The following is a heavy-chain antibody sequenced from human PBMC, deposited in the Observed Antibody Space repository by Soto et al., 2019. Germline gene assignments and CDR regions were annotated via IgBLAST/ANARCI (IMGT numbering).Heavy chain of an antibody. CDR3: ARGGPYDFWSGYSH. Sequence: SETLSLTCAVSGGSISSGGYSWNWIRQPPGKGLEWIGYIYHSGSTSYNPSLKNRVSISVDKSKNQFSLKLTSVTAADAAVYYCARGGPYDFWSGYSHWGQGTLVTVSS. CDR2: IYHSGST. V-gene: IGHV4-30-2*01. J-gene: IGHJ4*02. D-gene: IGHD3-3*01. CDR1: GGSISSGGYS.